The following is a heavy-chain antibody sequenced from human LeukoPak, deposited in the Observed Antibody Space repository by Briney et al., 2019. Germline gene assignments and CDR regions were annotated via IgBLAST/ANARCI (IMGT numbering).Heavy chain of an antibody. CDR2: PSRGSDYI. D-gene: IGHD2-15*01. CDR3: ARGGKYCSGATCYGTFDI. V-gene: IGHV3-21*01. J-gene: IGHJ3*02. Sequence: GGSLRLSCAASGFAFSTYSMGWVRQAPGKGLEWVSSPSRGSDYIYYADSLKGRFTVSRDNAKNSLYLQMNSLRAEDTALYFCARGGKYCSGATCYGTFDIWGQGTMVIVSS. CDR1: GFAFSTYS.